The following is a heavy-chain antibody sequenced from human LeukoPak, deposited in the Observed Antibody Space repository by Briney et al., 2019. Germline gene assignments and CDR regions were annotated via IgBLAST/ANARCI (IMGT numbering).Heavy chain of an antibody. V-gene: IGHV3-74*01. J-gene: IGHJ4*02. CDR2: IISDGSST. CDR3: ARDGSLPDY. Sequence: GGSLRLSCAASGFTFGNHWMHWVRQTPGKGLVWVSRIISDGSSTSYADSVKGRFTISRDNAKNTLYLQMNSLKAEDTAVYYCARDGSLPDYWGQGTLVTVSS. CDR1: GFTFGNHW.